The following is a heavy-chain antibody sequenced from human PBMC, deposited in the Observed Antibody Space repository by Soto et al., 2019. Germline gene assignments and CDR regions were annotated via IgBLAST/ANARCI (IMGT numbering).Heavy chain of an antibody. J-gene: IGHJ4*02. D-gene: IGHD6-19*01. CDR3: ARHYLGWGFDY. V-gene: IGHV4-59*08. CDR1: GGFIRNYY. Sequence: QVQLQESGPGLVKPSETLSLTCTVSGGFIRNYYWSWIRQPPGKGLEWIGYIYSSGSTNYNPSHSSRVTISVDTSKNQFSLKLSSVTAADTAVYYCARHYLGWGFDYWGQGTLVTVSS. CDR2: IYSSGST.